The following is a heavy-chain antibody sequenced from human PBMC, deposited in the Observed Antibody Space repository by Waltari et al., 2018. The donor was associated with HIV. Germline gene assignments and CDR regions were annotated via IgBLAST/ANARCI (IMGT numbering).Heavy chain of an antibody. V-gene: IGHV1-8*01. J-gene: IGHJ4*02. CDR3: ARGRVQVRGAMYYFDY. D-gene: IGHD3-10*01. Sequence: QVQLVQSGAEVKKPGASVKVSCKASGYTFTSSVINWVRQATGHGLEWMGWMNPNSGNTGYPQKFQGRVTMTRNTSISTDYMELSSLRSEDTAVYYCARGRVQVRGAMYYFDYWGQGTLVTVSS. CDR2: MNPNSGNT. CDR1: GYTFTSSV.